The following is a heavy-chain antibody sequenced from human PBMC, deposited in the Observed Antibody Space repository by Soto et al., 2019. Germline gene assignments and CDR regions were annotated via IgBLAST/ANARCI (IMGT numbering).Heavy chain of an antibody. CDR1: GFTFSSHS. D-gene: IGHD6-13*01. J-gene: IGHJ4*02. CDR2: ISSSTTTI. Sequence: GGSLRLSCAASGFTFSSHSMNWVRQAPGKGLEWVSYISSSTTTIYYADSVEGRFTVSRDNAKNSLYLQMNSLRDDDTAVYYCARGIAAAGGRHFDYWGQGTLVTVSS. CDR3: ARGIAAAGGRHFDY. V-gene: IGHV3-48*02.